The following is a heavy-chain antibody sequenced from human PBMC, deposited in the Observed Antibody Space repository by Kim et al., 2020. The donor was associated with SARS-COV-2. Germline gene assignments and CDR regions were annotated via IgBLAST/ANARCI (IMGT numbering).Heavy chain of an antibody. Sequence: GGSLRLSCAASGFTFSGSTMHWVRQASGKGLEWVGRIKSKPSNYATAYAASVKGRFTISRDDSKNKAYLQMSSLKNEDTDRDDCTRVNPIPVGGYDALDIGGQGT. CDR2: IKSKPSNYAT. J-gene: IGHJ3*02. CDR3: TRVNPIPVGGYDALDI. D-gene: IGHD6-19*01. CDR1: GFTFSGST. V-gene: IGHV3-73*01.